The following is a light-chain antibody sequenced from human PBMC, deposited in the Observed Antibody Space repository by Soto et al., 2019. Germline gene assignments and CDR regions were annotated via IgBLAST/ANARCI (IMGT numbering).Light chain of an antibody. Sequence: QSALTQPPSVSAAAGQKGIISCSGNSTKVGNNYVSWYQQVPGTVPKLLIYDNDKRPSGIPDRFSGSTSATSATLVITGLQTGDEADYYCGAWDSSLSAQYVFGTGTKVTVL. V-gene: IGLV1-51*01. CDR3: GAWDSSLSAQYV. CDR1: STKVGNNY. CDR2: DND. J-gene: IGLJ1*01.